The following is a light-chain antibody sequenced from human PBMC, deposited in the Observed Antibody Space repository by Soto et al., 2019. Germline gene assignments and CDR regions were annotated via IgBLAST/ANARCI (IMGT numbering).Light chain of an antibody. CDR3: QTYNTAPTWT. CDR2: GAS. Sequence: DIQMTQSPSSLSASLGDSVSITCRANQGIANNLAWYQQKPGKVPKLLIYGASALHSGAPSRFSGSGSETEFTRTISGLQPEDVAPYYCQTYNTAPTWTFGHGTKVEIK. V-gene: IGKV1-27*01. CDR1: QGIANN. J-gene: IGKJ1*01.